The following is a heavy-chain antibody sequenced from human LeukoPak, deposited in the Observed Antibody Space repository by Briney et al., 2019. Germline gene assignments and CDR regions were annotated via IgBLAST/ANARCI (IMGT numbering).Heavy chain of an antibody. CDR1: GGSISSGSYY. CDR3: ARQGYVLNGGAFDF. Sequence: SGTLSLTCTVSGGSISSGSYYWSWIRQPAGKGLEWIGRIYTSGSTNYNPSLKSRVTISVDTSKNQFSLNLNSVTAADAAVYFCARQGYVLNGGAFDFWGQGTMLTVSS. CDR2: IYTSGST. D-gene: IGHD6-13*01. J-gene: IGHJ3*01. V-gene: IGHV4-61*02.